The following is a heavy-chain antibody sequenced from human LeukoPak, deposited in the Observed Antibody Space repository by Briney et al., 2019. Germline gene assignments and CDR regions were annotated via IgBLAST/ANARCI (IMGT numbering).Heavy chain of an antibody. CDR3: AKGAGGTTINPGDFDY. CDR1: GFTFSSYG. Sequence: GGSLRLSCAASGFTFSSYGMHWVRQAPGKGLEWVAFIRYDGSNKYYADSVKGRFTISRDNSKNTLYLQMNSLRAEDTAVYYCAKGAGGTTINPGDFDYWGQGTLVTVSS. CDR2: IRYDGSNK. J-gene: IGHJ4*02. D-gene: IGHD4-17*01. V-gene: IGHV3-30*02.